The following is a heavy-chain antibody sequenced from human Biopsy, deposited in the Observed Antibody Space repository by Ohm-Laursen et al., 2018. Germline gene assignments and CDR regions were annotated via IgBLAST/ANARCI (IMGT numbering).Heavy chain of an antibody. Sequence: SSVKVSCKAPGGTFSNYGVNWVRQAPGQGLEWLGGNIPILGTGNYAQKFQDRVTVAADTSTSTATMELRSLRSDDTAVYYCATKLTGYFHHWGQGLGSPSPQ. CDR2: NIPILGTG. CDR3: ATKLTGYFHH. J-gene: IGHJ1*01. CDR1: GGTFSNYG. V-gene: IGHV1-69*06. D-gene: IGHD3-9*01.